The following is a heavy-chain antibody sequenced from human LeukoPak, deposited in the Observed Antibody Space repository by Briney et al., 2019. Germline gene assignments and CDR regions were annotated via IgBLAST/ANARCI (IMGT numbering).Heavy chain of an antibody. V-gene: IGHV4-4*02. CDR3: ARDLGYIVVVPAAIEGRWFDP. CDR2: IYHSGST. J-gene: IGHJ5*02. D-gene: IGHD2-2*01. Sequence: SGTLSLTCAVSGGSIKSNNWWSWVRQPPGKGLEWIGEIYHSGSTNYNPSLESRVTVSVDKSKNQFSLKLSSVTAADTAVYYCARDLGYIVVVPAAIEGRWFDPWGQGTLVTVSS. CDR1: GGSIKSNNW.